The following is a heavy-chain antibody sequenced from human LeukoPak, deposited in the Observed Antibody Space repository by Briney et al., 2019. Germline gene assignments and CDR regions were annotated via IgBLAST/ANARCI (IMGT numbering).Heavy chain of an antibody. Sequence: ASVKVSCKASGGTFSSYAISWVRQAPGQGLEWMGWINPNSGGTNYAQKFQGRVTMARDTSISTAYMELSRLRSDDTAVYYCARDPQRWLQSNDYWGQGTLVTVSS. D-gene: IGHD5-24*01. J-gene: IGHJ4*02. CDR2: INPNSGGT. V-gene: IGHV1-2*02. CDR1: GGTFSSYA. CDR3: ARDPQRWLQSNDY.